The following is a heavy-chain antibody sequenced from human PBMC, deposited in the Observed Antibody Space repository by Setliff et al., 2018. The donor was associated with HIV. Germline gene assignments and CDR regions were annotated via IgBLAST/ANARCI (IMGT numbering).Heavy chain of an antibody. CDR1: GGSISSRSYY. J-gene: IGHJ4*02. CDR3: ARESPDGLDY. D-gene: IGHD2-8*01. CDR2: IYSNGNT. Sequence: PSETLSLTCTVSGGSISSRSYYWSWLRQPAGKGLEWIGRIYSNGNTDYNPSLKSRVTISEDTSKNQFFLKGNSVTAADTGLYFCARESPDGLDYWGQGTLVTVSS. V-gene: IGHV4-61*02.